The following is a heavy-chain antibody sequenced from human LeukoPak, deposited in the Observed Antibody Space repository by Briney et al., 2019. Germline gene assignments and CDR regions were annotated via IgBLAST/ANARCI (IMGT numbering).Heavy chain of an antibody. Sequence: GVSLRLSCTASGFTFVDYAMTWVRQAPGKGLEWVGFIRSIPYGGTTEYAASVKGRFTISRDDSKSIAYLQMNSLKTEDTAVYYCTRGLLPGYWGQGTLVTVSS. CDR3: TRGLLPGY. CDR2: IRSIPYGGTT. CDR1: GFTFVDYA. J-gene: IGHJ4*02. D-gene: IGHD2/OR15-2a*01. V-gene: IGHV3-49*04.